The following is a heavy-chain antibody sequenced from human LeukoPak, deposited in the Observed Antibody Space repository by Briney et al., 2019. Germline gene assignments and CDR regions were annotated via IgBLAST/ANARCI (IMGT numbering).Heavy chain of an antibody. D-gene: IGHD3-9*01. V-gene: IGHV3-48*03. J-gene: IGHJ4*02. CDR2: ISSSGSTI. CDR3: ARAAYDILTGYYTFDY. CDR1: GFTFSSYE. Sequence: GGSLRLSCAASGFTFSSYEMNWVRQAPGKGLEWVSYISSSGSTIYYADSAKGRFTISRDNAKNSLYLQMNSLRAEDTAVYYCARAAYDILTGYYTFDYWGQGTLVTVSS.